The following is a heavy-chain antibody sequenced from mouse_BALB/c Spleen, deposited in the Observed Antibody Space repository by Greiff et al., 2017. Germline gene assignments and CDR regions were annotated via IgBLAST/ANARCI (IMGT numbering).Heavy chain of an antibody. J-gene: IGHJ4*01. CDR3: AIRRDYAMDY. CDR1: GYTFTSYW. V-gene: IGHV1S26*01. CDR2: INPSTGYT. Sequence: QVQLQQSGAELMKPGASVKMSCKASGYTFTSYWMHWVKQRPGQGLEWIGYINPSTGYTEYNQKFKDKATLTADKSSSTAYMQLSSLTSEDSAVYYCAIRRDYAMDYWGQGTSVTVSS.